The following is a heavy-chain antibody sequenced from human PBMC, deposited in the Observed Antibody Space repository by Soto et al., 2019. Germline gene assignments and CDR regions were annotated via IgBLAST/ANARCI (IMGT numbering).Heavy chain of an antibody. CDR3: ARRGWSSGWYHDY. CDR1: GGSISSYX. D-gene: IGHD6-19*01. Sequence: QVQLQESGPGLVKPSETLSLTCTVSGGSISSYXWSWIRQPPGKGLEWIGYIYYSGSTNYTPSLKSRVTISVDTSKNQFSLKLSSVTAADTAVYYCARRGWSSGWYHDYWGQGTLVTVSS. CDR2: IYYSGST. J-gene: IGHJ4*02. V-gene: IGHV4-59*08.